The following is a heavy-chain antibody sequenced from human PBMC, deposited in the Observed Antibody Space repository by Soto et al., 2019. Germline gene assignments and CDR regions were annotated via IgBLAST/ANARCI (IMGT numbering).Heavy chain of an antibody. Sequence: SQTLSLTCDISGDSVSSNSAAWNWIRQSPSRGLEWLGRTYYRSKWYHDYAVSVRGRITINPDTSKNQFSLQLNSVTPEDTAVYYCAKEGGNHYYYYGMDVWGQGTTVTVSS. V-gene: IGHV6-1*01. D-gene: IGHD1-26*01. CDR2: TYYRSKWYH. J-gene: IGHJ6*02. CDR1: GDSVSSNSAA. CDR3: AKEGGNHYYYYGMDV.